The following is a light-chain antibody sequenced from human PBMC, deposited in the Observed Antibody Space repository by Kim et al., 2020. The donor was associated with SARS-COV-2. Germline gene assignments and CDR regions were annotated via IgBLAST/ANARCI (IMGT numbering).Light chain of an antibody. Sequence: DIQMTQSPSSLSASVGDRVTLTCRASQSIANYLNWYQQKPGKAPKLLISATSTLQSGVPSRFSGSGSGTDFILTISSLQTEDFATYYCQQSDSTPYTFGQGTKLEI. CDR2: ATS. CDR3: QQSDSTPYT. CDR1: QSIANY. J-gene: IGKJ2*01. V-gene: IGKV1-39*01.